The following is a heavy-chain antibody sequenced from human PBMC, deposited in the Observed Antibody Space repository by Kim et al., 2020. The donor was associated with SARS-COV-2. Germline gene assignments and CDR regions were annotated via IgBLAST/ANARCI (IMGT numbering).Heavy chain of an antibody. Sequence: ASVKVSCKASGYTFTSYYMHWVRQAPGQGLEWMGIINPSGGSTTYAQKFQGRVTMTRDTSTSTVYMYLSSLRSEDTAVYYCARGTTLTIHYYGMDVWGQGTTVIVSS. CDR2: INPSGGST. CDR1: GYTFTSYY. CDR3: ARGTTLTIHYYGMDV. D-gene: IGHD4-17*01. J-gene: IGHJ6*02. V-gene: IGHV1-46*01.